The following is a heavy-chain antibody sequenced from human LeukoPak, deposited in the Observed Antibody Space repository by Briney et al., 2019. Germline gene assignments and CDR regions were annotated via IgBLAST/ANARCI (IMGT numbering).Heavy chain of an antibody. V-gene: IGHV4-59*08. D-gene: IGHD1-14*01. Sequence: PSETLSLTCSVSGGSMSRYYWSWIRQPPGKGLEWIGYIYYSGSTNYNPSLKSRVTISVDTSKNQFSLKLSSVTAADTAVYYCARHGVRRRGSGPDAFDIWGQGTMVTVSS. CDR2: IYYSGST. J-gene: IGHJ3*02. CDR1: GGSMSRYY. CDR3: ARHGVRRRGSGPDAFDI.